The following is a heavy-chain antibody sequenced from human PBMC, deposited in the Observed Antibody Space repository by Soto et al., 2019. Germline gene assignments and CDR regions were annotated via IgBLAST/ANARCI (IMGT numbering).Heavy chain of an antibody. CDR3: ARVGNSGPFGQN. D-gene: IGHD5-12*01. J-gene: IGHJ4*02. CDR1: GYTFTSYD. V-gene: IGHV1-18*01. CDR2: MNPNNGNT. Sequence: ASVKVSCKASGYTFTSYDINWVRQATGQGLEWMGWMNPNNGNTSYAQKLQGRVTMTTDTSTSTAYMELRSLRSDDTAVYYCARVGNSGPFGQNWGQGTLVTVSS.